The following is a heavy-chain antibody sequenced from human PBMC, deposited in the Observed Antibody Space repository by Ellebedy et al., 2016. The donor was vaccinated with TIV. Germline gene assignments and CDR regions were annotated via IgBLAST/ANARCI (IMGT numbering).Heavy chain of an antibody. D-gene: IGHD2-2*01. CDR3: VRGSSIYAMDV. J-gene: IGHJ6*02. CDR1: GLTFSSYT. CDR2: VNHDGSNT. Sequence: GGSLRLXXAASGLTFSSYTMSWVRQAPGKGLVWVSRVNHDGSNTLYADSVKGRFTISRDNAKNTLYLQMNSLRAEDTAVYFCVRGSSIYAMDVWGQGTTVTVSS. V-gene: IGHV3-74*01.